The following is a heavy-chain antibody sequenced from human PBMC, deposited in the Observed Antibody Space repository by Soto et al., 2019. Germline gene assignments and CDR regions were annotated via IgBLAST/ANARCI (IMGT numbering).Heavy chain of an antibody. CDR1: GYTFTSYG. D-gene: IGHD2-2*01. CDR3: ARILGYCSSTSCSDAFDI. J-gene: IGHJ3*02. CDR2: ISAYNGNT. Sequence: ASVKVSCKASGYTFTSYGISWVRQAPGQGLEWMGWISAYNGNTNYAQKLQGRVTMTTDTSTSTAYMELRSLRSDDTAVYYCARILGYCSSTSCSDAFDIWGQGTMVTVSS. V-gene: IGHV1-18*01.